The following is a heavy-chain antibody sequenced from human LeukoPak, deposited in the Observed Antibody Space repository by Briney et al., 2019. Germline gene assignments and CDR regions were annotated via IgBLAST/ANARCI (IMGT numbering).Heavy chain of an antibody. J-gene: IGHJ4*02. Sequence: SETLSLTCTVSGGSISSSSYYWGWIRQPPGKGLEWIGSIYYSGSTYYNPSLKSRVTISVDTSNNQFSLKLSSVTAADTAVYYCARVVYSTGCIDYWGQGTLVTVSS. CDR1: GGSISSSSYY. CDR2: IYYSGST. V-gene: IGHV4-39*07. D-gene: IGHD6-19*01. CDR3: ARVVYSTGCIDY.